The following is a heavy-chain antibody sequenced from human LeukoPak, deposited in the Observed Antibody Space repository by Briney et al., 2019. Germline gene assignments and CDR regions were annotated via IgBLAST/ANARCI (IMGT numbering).Heavy chain of an antibody. CDR2: IIPIFGTA. Sequence: SVKVSCKASGGTFSSYAISWVRQAPGQGLEWMGGIIPIFGTANYAQKFQGRVTITADRSTSTAYMELSSLRSEDTAVYYCASFSHWLLEGQSDYWGQGTLVTVSS. CDR3: ASFSHWLLEGQSDY. D-gene: IGHD3-9*01. V-gene: IGHV1-69*06. CDR1: GGTFSSYA. J-gene: IGHJ4*02.